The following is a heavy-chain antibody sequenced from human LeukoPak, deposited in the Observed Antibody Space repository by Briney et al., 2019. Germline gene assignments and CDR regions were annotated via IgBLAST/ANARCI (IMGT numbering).Heavy chain of an antibody. Sequence: ASVKVSCKASGCTFTSYGISWVRQAPGQGLEWMGWISAYNGNTNYAQKLQGRVTMTTDTSTSTAYMELRSLRSDDTAVYYCARDRRITIFGVVIPGYYYYGMDVWGQGTTVTVSS. CDR1: GCTFTSYG. CDR3: ARDRRITIFGVVIPGYYYYGMDV. V-gene: IGHV1-18*01. D-gene: IGHD3-3*01. CDR2: ISAYNGNT. J-gene: IGHJ6*02.